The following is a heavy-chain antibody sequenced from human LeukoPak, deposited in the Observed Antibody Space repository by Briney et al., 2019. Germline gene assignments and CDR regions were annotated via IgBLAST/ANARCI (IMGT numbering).Heavy chain of an antibody. D-gene: IGHD6-6*01. CDR3: ARDEYSSSSPAGDY. V-gene: IGHV3-21*01. Sequence: GGSLRLSCAASGFTFSSYSMNWVRQAPGKGLEWVSSISSSSSYIYYADSVKGRFTIPRDNAKNSLYLQMNSLRAEDTAVYYCARDEYSSSSPAGDYWGQGTLVTVSS. CDR2: ISSSSSYI. J-gene: IGHJ4*02. CDR1: GFTFSSYS.